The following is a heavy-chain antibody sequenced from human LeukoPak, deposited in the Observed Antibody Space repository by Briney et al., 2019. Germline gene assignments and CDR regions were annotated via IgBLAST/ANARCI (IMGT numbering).Heavy chain of an antibody. CDR2: ISAYNGNT. CDR1: GYTFISYG. CDR3: ARVLRYFDWLPLGYYYGMDV. D-gene: IGHD3-9*01. V-gene: IGHV1-18*01. J-gene: IGHJ6*02. Sequence: ASVKVSCKASGYTFISYGISWVRQAHGQGLEWMGWISAYNGNTNYAQKLQGRVTMTTDTSTSTAYMELRSLRYDDTAVYYCARVLRYFDWLPLGYYYGMDVWGQGTTVTVSS.